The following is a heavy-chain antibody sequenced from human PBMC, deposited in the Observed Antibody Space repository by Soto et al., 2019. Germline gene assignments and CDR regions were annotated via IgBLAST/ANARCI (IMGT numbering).Heavy chain of an antibody. V-gene: IGHV3-64*01. CDR2: ISSNGIGT. CDR3: ARRARADYYYMDV. Sequence: EVQLVESGGGLAQPGGSLRLSCAASGFTFSSDAMDWVRQAPGKGLEYVSGISSNGIGTYYASSVKGRFNISRDNSRDTVYLQMDSLRPEDMAVYYCARRARADYYYMDVWGKGTTVTVS. D-gene: IGHD6-6*01. J-gene: IGHJ6*03. CDR1: GFTFSSDA.